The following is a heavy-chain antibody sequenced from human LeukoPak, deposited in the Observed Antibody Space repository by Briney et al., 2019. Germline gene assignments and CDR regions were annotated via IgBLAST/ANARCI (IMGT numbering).Heavy chain of an antibody. Sequence: GGSLRLSCAASGFTFSGSAMHWVRQASGKGLEWVGRIRTKANSYATAYAASVKGRFTISRDDSKNTAYLQMNSLKTEDTAVYYCTRHPVLMVFNNWFDPWGQGTLVTVSS. CDR2: IRTKANSYAT. CDR3: TRHPVLMVFNNWFDP. J-gene: IGHJ5*02. CDR1: GFTFSGSA. V-gene: IGHV3-73*01. D-gene: IGHD2-8*01.